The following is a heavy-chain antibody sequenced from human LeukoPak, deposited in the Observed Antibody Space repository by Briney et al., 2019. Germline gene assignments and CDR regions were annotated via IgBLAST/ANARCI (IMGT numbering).Heavy chain of an antibody. Sequence: PSETLSLTCTVSGGSISSGGYYWSWIRQHPGKGLEWIGYIYYSGSTYYNPSLKSRVTISVDTSKNQFSLKLSSVTAADTAVYYCAREPLGYCSGGSCSPQLVYGMDVWGQGTTVTVSS. J-gene: IGHJ6*02. V-gene: IGHV4-31*03. CDR2: IYYSGST. D-gene: IGHD2-15*01. CDR1: GGSISSGGYY. CDR3: AREPLGYCSGGSCSPQLVYGMDV.